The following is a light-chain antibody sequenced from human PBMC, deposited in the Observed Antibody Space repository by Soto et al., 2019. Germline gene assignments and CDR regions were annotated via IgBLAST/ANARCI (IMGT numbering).Light chain of an antibody. CDR1: SSNIGAGYD. Sequence: QSVLTQPPSVSGAPGQRVTISCTGSSSNIGAGYDVHWYQQRPGTAPKLLIFGNSNRPSGVPDRFSGSKSGTSASLAITGLQAEDEGDYYCSSYTSSSTWVFGGGTKLTVL. J-gene: IGLJ3*02. V-gene: IGLV1-40*01. CDR2: GNS. CDR3: SSYTSSSTWV.